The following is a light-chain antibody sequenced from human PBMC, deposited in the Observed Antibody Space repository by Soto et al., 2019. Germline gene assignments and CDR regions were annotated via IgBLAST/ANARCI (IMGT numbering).Light chain of an antibody. J-gene: IGKJ2*01. CDR3: QQYYSYPRT. Sequence: AIRMTQSPSSFSASTGDRVTITCRASQGISSYLAWYQQKPGKAPKLLIYAASTLQSGVPSRFSGSGSGTDFTLTICCLQSEDFANYYCQQYYSYPRTCGQGTKLEIK. CDR2: AAS. CDR1: QGISSY. V-gene: IGKV1-8*01.